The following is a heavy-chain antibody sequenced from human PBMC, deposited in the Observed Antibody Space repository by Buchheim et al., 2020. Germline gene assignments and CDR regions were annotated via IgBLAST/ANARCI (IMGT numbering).Heavy chain of an antibody. V-gene: IGHV4-30-2*01. D-gene: IGHD3-22*01. Sequence: QLQLQESGSGLVKPSQTLSLTCAVSGGSISSGGCSWSWLRQPPGKGLEWIGYIYHSGSTYYNPSLKSRVTMSVDRSKNQFSLKLGSVTAADTAVYYCARNYYYDSSGYPPYWYFDLWGRGTL. CDR3: ARNYYYDSSGYPPYWYFDL. CDR1: GGSISSGGCS. CDR2: IYHSGST. J-gene: IGHJ2*01.